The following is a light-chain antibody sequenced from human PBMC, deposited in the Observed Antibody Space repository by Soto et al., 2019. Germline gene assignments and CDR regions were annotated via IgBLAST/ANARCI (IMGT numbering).Light chain of an antibody. J-gene: IGKJ4*01. CDR3: QQYDNLPLT. CDR2: AAS. V-gene: IGKV1-9*01. Sequence: IQLTQSPSSLSASVGDRVTITCRASQGISSYLAWYQQKPAKAPKLLIYAASTLQSGVPSRFSGSGSGTDFTFTINSLQPEDIATYYCQQYDNLPLTFGGGTKVDIK. CDR1: QGISSY.